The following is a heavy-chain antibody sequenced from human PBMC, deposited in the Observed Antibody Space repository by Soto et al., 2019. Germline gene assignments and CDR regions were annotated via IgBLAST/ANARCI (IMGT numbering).Heavy chain of an antibody. CDR1: GFTFSSYA. J-gene: IGHJ4*02. D-gene: IGHD3-10*01. V-gene: IGHV3-23*01. CDR2: LSTSGDNT. CDR3: AKDVGFPIFDH. Sequence: GGSLRLSCAASGFTFSSYAMSWVRQAPGKGLEWVSTLSTSGDNTYYAGSVKGRFTISRDNSKNTLFLQMNSLGAEDTAVYYCAKDVGFPIFDHWGQGTLVTVSS.